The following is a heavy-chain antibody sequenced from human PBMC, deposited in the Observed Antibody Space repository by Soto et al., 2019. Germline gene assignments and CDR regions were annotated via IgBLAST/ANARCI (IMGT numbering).Heavy chain of an antibody. CDR1: GFTLSSYW. CDR2: IKQDGSQK. Sequence: EVQLVESGGGLVQPGGSLRLSCAASGFTLSSYWMNWVRLAPGKGLEWVANIKQDGSQKNYVDSVKGRFTISRDNATTSLYLQMSSLRAEDTAVYYCMTSVTTHDYWGEGTLVTVSS. J-gene: IGHJ4*02. CDR3: MTSVTTHDY. V-gene: IGHV3-7*01. D-gene: IGHD4-17*01.